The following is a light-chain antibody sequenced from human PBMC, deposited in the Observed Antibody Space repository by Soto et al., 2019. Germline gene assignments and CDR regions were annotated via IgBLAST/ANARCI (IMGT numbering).Light chain of an antibody. V-gene: IGKV3-11*01. CDR3: QQRINWPRT. Sequence: EIVLTQSPATLSLSPGDRATLSCRASQSVSGFLAWYQQKPGQAPRLLIYDASDRATGIPARFSGSGSGTDFNLTISSLEPEDLAIYYCQQRINWPRTFGQGTKLEIK. J-gene: IGKJ2*01. CDR2: DAS. CDR1: QSVSGF.